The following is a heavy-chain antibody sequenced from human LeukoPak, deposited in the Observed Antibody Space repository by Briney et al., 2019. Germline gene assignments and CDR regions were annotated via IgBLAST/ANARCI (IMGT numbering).Heavy chain of an antibody. Sequence: SETLSLTCTVSGGSISSSSYYWGWIRQPPGKGLEWIGSIYYSGSTYYNPSLKSRVTISVDTSKNQFSLKLSSVTAADTAVYYCARGIGIKDSSSSNYYYYYMDVWGKGTTVTVSS. CDR3: ARGIGIKDSSSSNYYYYYMDV. V-gene: IGHV4-39*07. CDR2: IYYSGST. D-gene: IGHD6-6*01. CDR1: GGSISSSSYY. J-gene: IGHJ6*03.